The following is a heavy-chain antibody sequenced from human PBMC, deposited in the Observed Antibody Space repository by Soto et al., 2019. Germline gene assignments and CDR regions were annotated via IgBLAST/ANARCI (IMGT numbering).Heavy chain of an antibody. CDR1: GFTFSSYG. CDR3: AKDEGYYYYGMDV. Sequence: PGGSLRLSCAAAGFTFSSYGMHWVRQAPGKGLEWVAVTSYDGSNKYYGDSVKGRFTISRDNSKNTLYLQMNSLRAEDTAVYYCAKDEGYYYYGMDVWGQGTTVTVS. V-gene: IGHV3-30*18. J-gene: IGHJ6*02. CDR2: TSYDGSNK.